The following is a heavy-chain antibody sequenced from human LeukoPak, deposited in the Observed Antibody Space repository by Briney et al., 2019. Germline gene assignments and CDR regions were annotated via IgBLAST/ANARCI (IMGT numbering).Heavy chain of an antibody. J-gene: IGHJ4*02. V-gene: IGHV1-69*04. Sequence: GASVKVSCKASGGTFGSYAISWVRQAPGQGLEWMGRIIPILGIANYAQKFQGRVTITADKSTSTAYMELSSLRSEDTAVYYCASRDSSSSNINVYYFGYWGQGTLVTVSS. D-gene: IGHD6-6*01. CDR1: GGTFGSYA. CDR2: IIPILGIA. CDR3: ASRDSSSSNINVYYFGY.